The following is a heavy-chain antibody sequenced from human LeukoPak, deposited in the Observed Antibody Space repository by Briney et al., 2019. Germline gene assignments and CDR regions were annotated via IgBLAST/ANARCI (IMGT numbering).Heavy chain of an antibody. V-gene: IGHV3-48*04. CDR2: ISSSSSTI. D-gene: IGHD1-14*01. J-gene: IGHJ3*02. Sequence: GGSLRLSCAATGFTFSSYSMNWVRQAPGKGLEWVSYISSSSSTIYYADSVKGRFTISRDNAKNSLYLQMNSLRAEDTAVYYCARARRNLVAGIWGQGTMVTVSS. CDR3: ARARRNLVAGI. CDR1: GFTFSSYS.